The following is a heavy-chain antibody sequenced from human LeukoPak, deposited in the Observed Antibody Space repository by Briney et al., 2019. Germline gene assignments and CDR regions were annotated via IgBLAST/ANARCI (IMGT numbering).Heavy chain of an antibody. CDR2: ISSSGSTI. J-gene: IGHJ5*02. D-gene: IGHD1-7*01. CDR1: GFTFSSYS. Sequence: GGSLRLSCAASGFTFSSYSMNWVRQAPGKGLEWVSYISSSGSTIYYAASVKGRFTISRDNAKNSLYLQMNSLRAEDTAVYYCAAGSRNYPNGWFDPWGQGTLVTVSS. CDR3: AAGSRNYPNGWFDP. V-gene: IGHV3-48*04.